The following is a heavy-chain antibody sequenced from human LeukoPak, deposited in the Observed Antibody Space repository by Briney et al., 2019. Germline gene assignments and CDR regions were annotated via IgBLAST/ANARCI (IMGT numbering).Heavy chain of an antibody. CDR2: IKPRFSGT. D-gene: IGHD3-16*01. CDR1: GITIAGYD. J-gene: IGHJ3*02. V-gene: IGHV1-2*02. Sequence: ASVKVSCKASGITIAGYDVHWVRHAPGQGLEWMGRIKPRFSGTNHAEKFQGRVTMTRDTSMTTAYMELSSLTSDDTAVYYCARQFGPTDAFDIWGQGTMVTVSS. CDR3: ARQFGPTDAFDI.